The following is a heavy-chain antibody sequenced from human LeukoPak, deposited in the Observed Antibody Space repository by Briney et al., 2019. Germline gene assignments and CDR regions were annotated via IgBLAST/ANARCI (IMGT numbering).Heavy chain of an antibody. CDR2: IRYDGSNK. V-gene: IGHV3-30*02. D-gene: IGHD3-10*01. Sequence: GGSLRLSCAASGFTFSSYVMHWVRQAPGKGLEWVAFIRYDGSNKYYADSVKGRFTISRDNSKNTLYLQMNSLRAEDTAVYYCAKDQFVYTVLLWFGESHFDYWGQGTLVTVSS. CDR1: GFTFSSYV. J-gene: IGHJ4*02. CDR3: AKDQFVYTVLLWFGESHFDY.